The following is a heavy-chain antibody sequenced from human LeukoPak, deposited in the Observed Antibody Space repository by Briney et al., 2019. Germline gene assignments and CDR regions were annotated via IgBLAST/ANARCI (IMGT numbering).Heavy chain of an antibody. CDR2: INHGGSIK. D-gene: IGHD5-12*01. CDR1: GFTFSTYC. J-gene: IGHJ3*01. V-gene: IGHV3-7*01. CDR3: LVTTRSYAFDV. Sequence: PGGSLRLSCAASGFTFSTYCMSWVRQAPGKGLEWVASINHGGSIKNYADSVKGRFTISRDNARNSLYLQMNSLRAEDTAIYYCLVTTRSYAFDVWGQGTMVTVSS.